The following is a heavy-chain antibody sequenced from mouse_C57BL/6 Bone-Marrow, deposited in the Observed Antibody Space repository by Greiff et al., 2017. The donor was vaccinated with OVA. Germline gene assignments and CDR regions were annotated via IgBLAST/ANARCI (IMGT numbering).Heavy chain of an antibody. CDR3: ALYYGSSYPGFAY. V-gene: IGHV1-64*01. Sequence: QVQLQQPGAELVKPGASVKLSCKASGYTFTSYWMHWVKQRPGQGLEWIGMIHPNSGSTNYNEKFKSKATLTVDKSCSTAYMQLSSLTSEDSAVYYCALYYGSSYPGFAYWGQGTLVTVSA. CDR2: IHPNSGST. CDR1: GYTFTSYW. D-gene: IGHD1-1*01. J-gene: IGHJ3*01.